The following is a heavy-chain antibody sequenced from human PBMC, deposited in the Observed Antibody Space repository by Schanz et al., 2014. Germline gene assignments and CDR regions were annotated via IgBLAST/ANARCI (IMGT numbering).Heavy chain of an antibody. CDR1: GFTFSSHW. V-gene: IGHV3-74*02. CDR2: INSVGSNT. Sequence: EVKMVESGGGLVKPGGSLRLSCAASGFTFSSHWMHWVRQDPGKGLVWVARINSVGSNTDYADSVTGRFTISRDNAKNSLYLQMNSLRPEDTALYYCAKGSRSGSKVMDVWGKGTTVTVSS. CDR3: AKGSRSGSKVMDV. D-gene: IGHD3-10*01. J-gene: IGHJ6*03.